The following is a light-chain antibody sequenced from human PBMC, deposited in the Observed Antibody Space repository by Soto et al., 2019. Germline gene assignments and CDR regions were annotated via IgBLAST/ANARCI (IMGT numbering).Light chain of an antibody. CDR3: QQYNNWPRT. CDR1: QSVRTY. V-gene: IGKV3-11*01. CDR2: DVS. Sequence: EVVLTQSPATLSLSPGERATLSCRASQSVRTYLAWYQQKPGQAPRLLIHDVSDRATGIPARFSGSGSGTDFTLTISSLQSEDFAVYYCQQYNNWPRTFGQGTKVDIK. J-gene: IGKJ1*01.